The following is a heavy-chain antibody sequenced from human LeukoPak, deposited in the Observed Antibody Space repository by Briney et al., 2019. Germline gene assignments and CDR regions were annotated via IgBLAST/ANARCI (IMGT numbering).Heavy chain of an antibody. CDR2: INHSGST. V-gene: IGHV4-34*01. CDR3: ARGGYDFWSGYYTGRFWFDP. CDR1: GGSFSGYY. Sequence: PSETLSLTCAVYGGSFSGYYWSWIRQPPGKGLEWIGEINHSGSTNYNPSLKSRVTISVETSKNQFSLKLSSVTAADTAVYYCARGGYDFWSGYYTGRFWFDPWGQGTLVTVSS. J-gene: IGHJ5*02. D-gene: IGHD3-3*01.